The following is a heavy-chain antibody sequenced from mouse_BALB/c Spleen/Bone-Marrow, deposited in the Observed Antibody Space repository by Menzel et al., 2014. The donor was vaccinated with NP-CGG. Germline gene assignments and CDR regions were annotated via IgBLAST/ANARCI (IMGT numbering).Heavy chain of an antibody. V-gene: IGHV2-2*02. J-gene: IGHJ3*01. CDR3: ARAYGNYVAWFAY. Sequence: QVQLQQSGPGLVQPSQSLSITCTVSGFSLTGYGVHWVRQSPGKGLEWLGVIWSGGSTDYNAAFISRLSISKDNSKSQVFFKMNSLQANDTAIYYCARAYGNYVAWFAYWGQGTLVTVSA. CDR1: GFSLTGYG. D-gene: IGHD2-10*02. CDR2: IWSGGST.